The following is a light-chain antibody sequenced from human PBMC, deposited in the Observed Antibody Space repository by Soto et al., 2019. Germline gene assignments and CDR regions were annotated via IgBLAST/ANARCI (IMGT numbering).Light chain of an antibody. CDR3: QHYNSYSEA. V-gene: IGKV1-5*03. J-gene: IGKJ1*01. Sequence: DNQMTQSPSTLSGSVGDRVTITCRASQTISSWLAWYQQKPGQAPKLLIYKASTLKSGVPSRFSGSGSGTEFTLTISSLQPDDFATYYCQHYNSYSEAFGEGTKVDI. CDR2: KAS. CDR1: QTISSW.